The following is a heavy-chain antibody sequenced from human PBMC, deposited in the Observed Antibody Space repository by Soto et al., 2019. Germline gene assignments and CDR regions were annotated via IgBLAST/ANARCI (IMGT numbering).Heavy chain of an antibody. CDR3: ARLSHYYMDV. CDR2: IYYSGST. D-gene: IGHD3-10*01. Sequence: SETLSLTCTVSGGSISSSSYYWGWIRQPPGKGLEWIGSIYYSGSTYYNPSLKSRVTISVDTSKNQFSLKLSTVTAADTAVYYCARLSHYYMDVWGKGTTVTVSS. V-gene: IGHV4-39*01. J-gene: IGHJ6*03. CDR1: GGSISSSSYY.